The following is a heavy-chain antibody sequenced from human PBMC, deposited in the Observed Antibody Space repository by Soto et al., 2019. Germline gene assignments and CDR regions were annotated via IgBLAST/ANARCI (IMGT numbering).Heavy chain of an antibody. CDR3: ARDYGGATWIPHDY. CDR2: ISYDGSNK. J-gene: IGHJ4*02. CDR1: GFTFSSYA. D-gene: IGHD3-10*01. Sequence: QVQLVESGGGVVQPGRSLRLSCAASGFTFSSYAMHWVRQAPGKGLEWVAVISYDGSNKYYADSVKGRFTISRDNSKNTLYLQMNSLRAEDTAVYYCARDYGGATWIPHDYWGQGTLVTVSS. V-gene: IGHV3-30-3*01.